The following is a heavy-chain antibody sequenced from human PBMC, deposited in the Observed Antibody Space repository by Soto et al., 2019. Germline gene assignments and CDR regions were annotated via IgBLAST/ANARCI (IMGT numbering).Heavy chain of an antibody. CDR2: IKSKTDGGTT. Sequence: PGGSLRLSCAASGFTFSNAWMNWVRQAPGKGLEWVGRIKSKTDGGTTDYAAPVKGRFTISRDDSKNTLYLQMNSLKTEDTAVYYCTTDFKHYYDSSGYYYRLDYWGQGTLVTVSS. V-gene: IGHV3-15*07. CDR1: GFTFSNAW. J-gene: IGHJ4*02. CDR3: TTDFKHYYDSSGYYYRLDY. D-gene: IGHD3-22*01.